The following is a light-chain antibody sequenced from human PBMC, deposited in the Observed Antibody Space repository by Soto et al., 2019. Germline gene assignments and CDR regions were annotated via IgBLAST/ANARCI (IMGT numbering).Light chain of an antibody. J-gene: IGLJ2*01. CDR3: RSWDESLGAGV. CDR2: DDN. V-gene: IGLV1-51*01. CDR1: GSNIGRNY. Sequence: QSVLTQPASLSATPGETVTISCTGRGSNIGRNYVSWYRQFPGTAAQLLIYDDNKRHSGVPDRLSGSRYGTSASLAIAGLQPEDEADYYCRSWDESLGAGVFGGGTQLTVL.